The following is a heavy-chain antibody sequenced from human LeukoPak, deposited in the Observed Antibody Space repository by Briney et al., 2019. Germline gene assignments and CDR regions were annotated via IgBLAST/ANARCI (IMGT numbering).Heavy chain of an antibody. J-gene: IGHJ4*02. Sequence: GESLKISCKGSGSSFTNYWIGWVRQMPGKGLEWMGIIYPGDSDTKYSPSFQGQVTISADKSISTAYLQWSSLKASDTAMYYCARHRGYSYGYGDFWGQGTLVTVSS. CDR3: ARHRGYSYGYGDF. V-gene: IGHV5-51*01. CDR1: GSSFTNYW. CDR2: IYPGDSDT. D-gene: IGHD5-18*01.